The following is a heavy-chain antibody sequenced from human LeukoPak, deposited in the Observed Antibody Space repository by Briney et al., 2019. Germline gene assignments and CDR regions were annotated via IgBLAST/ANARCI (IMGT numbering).Heavy chain of an antibody. CDR3: ARVRDRMTTVTVFDY. Sequence: SGTLSLTCAVSGGSISSSNWWSWVRPPPGKGLEWIGEIYHSGSTNYNPSLKSRVTISVDTSKNQFSLKLSSVTAADTAVYYCARVRDRMTTVTVFDYWGQGTLVTVSS. D-gene: IGHD4-17*01. J-gene: IGHJ4*02. V-gene: IGHV4-4*02. CDR2: IYHSGST. CDR1: GGSISSSNW.